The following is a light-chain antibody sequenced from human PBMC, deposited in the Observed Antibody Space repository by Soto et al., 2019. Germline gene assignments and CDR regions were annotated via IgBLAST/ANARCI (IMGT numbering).Light chain of an antibody. CDR3: ISYTSSSTLVV. CDR1: SSDVGGYYY. Sequence: QSALTQPASVSGSPGQSITISCTGTSSDVGGYYYVSWYHQHPGKAPKLMIYDVSNRPSGVCNRFSGSKSGNTASLAISGLQAEDEADYYCISYTSSSTLVVFGTGTKVTVL. J-gene: IGLJ1*01. V-gene: IGLV2-14*01. CDR2: DVS.